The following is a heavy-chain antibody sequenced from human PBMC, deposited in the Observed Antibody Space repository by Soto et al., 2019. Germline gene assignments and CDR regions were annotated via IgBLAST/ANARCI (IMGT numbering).Heavy chain of an antibody. CDR2: IYYSGST. J-gene: IGHJ5*02. CDR1: GGSISSGDYY. CDR3: ATAVGYSSSWHPWWSDP. Sequence: SETLSLTCTVSGGSISSGDYYWSWIRQPPGKGLEWIGYIYYSGSTYYNPSLKSRVTISVDTSKNQFSLKLSSVTAADTAVYYCATAVGYSSSWHPWWSDPWGPGTLVIVSA. V-gene: IGHV4-30-4*01. D-gene: IGHD6-13*01.